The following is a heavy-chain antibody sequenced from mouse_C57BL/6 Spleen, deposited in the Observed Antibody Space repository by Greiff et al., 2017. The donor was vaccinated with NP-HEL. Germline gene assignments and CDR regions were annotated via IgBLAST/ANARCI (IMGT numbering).Heavy chain of an antibody. V-gene: IGHV3-6*01. D-gene: IGHD2-14*01. CDR1: GYSITSGYY. Sequence: DVKLQESGPGLVKPSQSLSLTCSVTGYSITSGYYWNWIRQFPGNKLEWMGYISYDGSNNYNPSLKNRISITRDTSKNQFFLKLNSVTTEDTATYYCARVDSRYGDYFDYWGQGTTLTVSS. J-gene: IGHJ2*01. CDR3: ARVDSRYGDYFDY. CDR2: ISYDGSN.